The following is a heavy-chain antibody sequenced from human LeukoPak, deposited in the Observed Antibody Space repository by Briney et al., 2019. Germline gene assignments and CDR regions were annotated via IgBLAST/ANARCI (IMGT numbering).Heavy chain of an antibody. Sequence: PSETLSLTCAVSGGSISSSNWWSWVRQPPGKGLEWIGEIYHSGSTNYNPSLKSRVTISVDKSENQFSLKLSSVTAADTAVYYCASSVDKNFDYWGQGTLVTVSS. CDR2: IYHSGST. J-gene: IGHJ4*02. D-gene: IGHD4-23*01. V-gene: IGHV4-4*02. CDR3: ASSVDKNFDY. CDR1: GGSISSSNW.